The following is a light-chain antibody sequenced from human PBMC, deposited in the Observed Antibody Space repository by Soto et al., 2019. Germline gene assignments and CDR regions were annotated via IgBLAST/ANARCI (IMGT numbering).Light chain of an antibody. CDR3: SSYTSGSTWV. V-gene: IGLV2-14*01. CDR2: EVS. J-gene: IGLJ3*02. Sequence: QSALTQPASVSGSPGQSITISCTGTSSDVGGYNYVSWYQQHPGKAPKLMIYEVSNRPSGVSNRFSGSKSGNTASLTISGLQAGDGADYYCSSYTSGSTWVFGGGTKVTVL. CDR1: SSDVGGYNY.